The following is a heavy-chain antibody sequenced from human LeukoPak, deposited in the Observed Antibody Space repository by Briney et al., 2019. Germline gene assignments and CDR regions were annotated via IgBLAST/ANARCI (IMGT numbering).Heavy chain of an antibody. CDR3: AGTSSRGYCSSTSCYSGEYYFDY. J-gene: IGHJ4*02. CDR2: IDLDGSEK. CDR1: GFTFNKYW. Sequence: PGGSLRLSCAASGFTFNKYWMSWVRQAPGKGLEWVANIDLDGSEKYYVDSVKGRFTISRDNAKNSLYLQMNSLRAEDTAVYYCAGTSSRGYCSSTSCYSGEYYFDYWGQGTLVTVSS. V-gene: IGHV3-7*01. D-gene: IGHD2-2*02.